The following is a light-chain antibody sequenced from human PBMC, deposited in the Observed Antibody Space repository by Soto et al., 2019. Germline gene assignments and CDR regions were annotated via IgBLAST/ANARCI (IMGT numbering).Light chain of an antibody. CDR2: DAS. CDR1: QNVYNN. Sequence: EIVMTQSPATLSASPGEGATLSCKAGQNVYNNLAWYQQRPGQPPRLLIYDASTRATGISARFSGSGYGTEFTLTISSLQSVDFAVYFCQQCRIWPLTFGGGTRWISN. CDR3: QQCRIWPLT. V-gene: IGKV3-15*01. J-gene: IGKJ4*01.